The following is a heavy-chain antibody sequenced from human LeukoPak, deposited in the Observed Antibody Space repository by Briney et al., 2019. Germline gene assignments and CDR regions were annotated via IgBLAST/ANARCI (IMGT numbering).Heavy chain of an antibody. CDR3: ARGPSFDSGSYYFNY. D-gene: IGHD3-10*01. V-gene: IGHV4-34*01. Sequence: SETLSLTCAVYGGSFSGYYWSWIRQPPGKGLEWIGEINHSGSTNYNPSLKSRVTISVDTSKNQFSLKLSSVTAADAAVYYCARGPSFDSGSYYFNYWGQGTLVTVSS. CDR2: INHSGST. J-gene: IGHJ4*02. CDR1: GGSFSGYY.